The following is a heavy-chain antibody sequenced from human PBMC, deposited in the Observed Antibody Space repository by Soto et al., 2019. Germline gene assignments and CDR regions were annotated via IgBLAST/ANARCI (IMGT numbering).Heavy chain of an antibody. CDR2: LHYSGTI. D-gene: IGHD2-2*01. J-gene: IGHJ6*02. Sequence: SETLSLTCTVSGHSIRTSSYYWGWIRQSPGKGLEWIGSLHYSGTIYYNPSLKSRVTMYVDTSKNQFSRRADSVTAADTAIYYCARHDWSRFYGMDVWGQGTTVTVSS. CDR3: ARHDWSRFYGMDV. CDR1: GHSIRTSSYY. V-gene: IGHV4-39*01.